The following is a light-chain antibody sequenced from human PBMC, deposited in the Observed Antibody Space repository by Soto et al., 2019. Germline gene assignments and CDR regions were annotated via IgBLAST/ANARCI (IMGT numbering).Light chain of an antibody. CDR1: QTVNSN. CDR2: GAS. J-gene: IGKJ3*01. Sequence: EIVMTQSPATLSVSPVERATLSCMASQTVNSNVAWYQQKPCQAPRLLIYGASNRATGVPARFSGSWSGPEYTLTINRLEPEDFAVYYCQHYGNSPPSVTFGPGTKVDIK. CDR3: QHYGNSPPSVT. V-gene: IGKV3-15*01.